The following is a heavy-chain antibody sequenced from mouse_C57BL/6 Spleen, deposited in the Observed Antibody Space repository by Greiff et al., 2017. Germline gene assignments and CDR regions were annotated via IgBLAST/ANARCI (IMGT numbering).Heavy chain of an antibody. CDR3: ARSPYYNGSRDYAMDY. D-gene: IGHD1-1*01. J-gene: IGHJ4*01. CDR1: GYTFTSYW. V-gene: IGHV1-55*01. Sequence: QVQLQQSGAELVKPGASVKMSCKASGYTFTSYWITWVKQRPGQGLEWIGDIYPGSGSTNYNEKFKSKATLTVDHSSSTAYMQLSSLTSEDSTVYYSARSPYYNGSRDYAMDYWGQGTSVTVSS. CDR2: IYPGSGST.